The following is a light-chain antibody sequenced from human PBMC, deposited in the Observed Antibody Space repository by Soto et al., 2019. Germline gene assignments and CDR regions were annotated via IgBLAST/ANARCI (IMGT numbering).Light chain of an antibody. J-gene: IGKJ2*01. CDR3: QQYTNWPYT. Sequence: EIVMTQSPATLSVSPGERASLSCRASQSVGSNLAWYQQTAGQAPRLLIYGASTRATGIPARFSGSGSGTEFTLTISSLQSEEFAVDSCQQYTNWPYTFGQGTKLEIK. CDR1: QSVGSN. CDR2: GAS. V-gene: IGKV3-15*01.